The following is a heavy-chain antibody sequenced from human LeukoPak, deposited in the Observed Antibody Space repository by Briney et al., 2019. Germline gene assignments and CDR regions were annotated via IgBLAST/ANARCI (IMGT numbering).Heavy chain of an antibody. CDR2: IYGGGNT. D-gene: IGHD3-16*01. J-gene: IGHJ4*02. V-gene: IGHV3-53*01. CDR3: ARGKEGVDY. Sequence: GGSLRLSCAASGFTFSNYGMHWVRQAPGKGLEWVSVIYGGGNTYYADSVKGRFTISRDNSKNTLYLQMNSLRAEDTAVYYCARGKEGVDYWGQGTLVTVSS. CDR1: GFTFSNYG.